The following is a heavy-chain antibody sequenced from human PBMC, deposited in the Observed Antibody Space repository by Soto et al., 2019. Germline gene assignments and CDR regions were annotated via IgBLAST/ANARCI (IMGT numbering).Heavy chain of an antibody. J-gene: IGHJ6*02. V-gene: IGHV1-18*01. D-gene: IGHD2-15*01. CDR2: ISAYNGNT. Sequence: ASVKVSCKASGYTFTSYGISWVRQAPGQGLDWMGWISAYNGNTKYAQDLQGRVTMTTDSSTSTAYMELRSLRSDDTAVYYCARFSGGSYNTYYFYYGMDVWGQGTTVTVSS. CDR3: ARFSGGSYNTYYFYYGMDV. CDR1: GYTFTSYG.